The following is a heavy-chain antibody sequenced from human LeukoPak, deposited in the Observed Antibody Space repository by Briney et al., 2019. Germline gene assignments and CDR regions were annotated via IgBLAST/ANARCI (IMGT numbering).Heavy chain of an antibody. CDR2: ISAYNGNT. CDR1: GYTFTSYG. J-gene: IGHJ6*04. D-gene: IGHD3-9*01. V-gene: IGHV1-18*04. Sequence: ASVKVSRKASGYTFTSYGISWVRQAPGQGLEWMGWISAYNGNTNYAQKLQGRVTMTTDTSTSTAYMELRSLRSDDTAVYYCARDRPDILTGYAYYYGMDVWGKGTTVTVSS. CDR3: ARDRPDILTGYAYYYGMDV.